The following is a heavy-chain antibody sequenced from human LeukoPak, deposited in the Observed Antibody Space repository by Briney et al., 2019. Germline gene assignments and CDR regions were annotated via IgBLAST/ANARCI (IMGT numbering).Heavy chain of an antibody. CDR3: AKARVGFGVDAIDY. CDR2: IRSSGVTT. D-gene: IGHD3-3*01. Sequence: GGSLRLSYAASGFTFNNYAMTWVRQAPGKGLEWGSAIRSSGVTTYYSDFVEGRFTISRDNSKNTLYLQMNSLRAEDTALYYCAKARVGFGVDAIDYWCQGTLVTVSS. J-gene: IGHJ4*02. V-gene: IGHV3-23*01. CDR1: GFTFNNYA.